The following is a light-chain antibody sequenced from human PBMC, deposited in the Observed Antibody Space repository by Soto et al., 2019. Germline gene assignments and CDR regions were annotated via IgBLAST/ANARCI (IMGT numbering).Light chain of an antibody. CDR3: QTWVTGIYV. J-gene: IGLJ1*01. V-gene: IGLV4-69*01. CDR2: LNSDGSH. CDR1: SGHSSYA. Sequence: QPVLTQSPSASASLGASVKLTCTLSSGHSSYAIAWHQQQPEKGPRYLMKLNSDGSHSKGDGIPDRFSGSSSGAERSLTISSLQSEDEADYYCQTWVTGIYVFGTGTKLTVL.